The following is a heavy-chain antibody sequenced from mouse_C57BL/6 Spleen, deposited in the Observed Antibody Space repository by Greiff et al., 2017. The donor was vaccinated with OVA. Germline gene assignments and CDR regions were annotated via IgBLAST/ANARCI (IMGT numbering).Heavy chain of an antibody. Sequence: VQLQQSGPELVKPGASVKISCKASGYAFSSSWMNWVKQRPGKGLEWIGRIYPGDGDTNYNGKFKGKATLTADKSSSTAYMQLSSLTSEDSAVYFCASPYGNYFDYWGQGTTRTVSS. J-gene: IGHJ2*01. CDR1: GYAFSSSW. CDR2: IYPGDGDT. V-gene: IGHV1-82*01. D-gene: IGHD2-1*01. CDR3: ASPYGNYFDY.